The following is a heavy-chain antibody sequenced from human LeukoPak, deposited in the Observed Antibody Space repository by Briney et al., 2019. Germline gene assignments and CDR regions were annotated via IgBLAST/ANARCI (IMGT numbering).Heavy chain of an antibody. J-gene: IGHJ5*02. CDR2: ISYDGSNK. CDR3: ARRASIAVAGTPLNP. CDR1: GFTFSSYG. V-gene: IGHV3-30*03. Sequence: GGSLRLSCAASGFTFSSYGMHWVRQAPGKGLEWVAVISYDGSNKYYADSVKGRFTISRDNSKNTLYLQMNSLRAEDTAVYYCARRASIAVAGTPLNPWGQGTLVTVSS. D-gene: IGHD6-19*01.